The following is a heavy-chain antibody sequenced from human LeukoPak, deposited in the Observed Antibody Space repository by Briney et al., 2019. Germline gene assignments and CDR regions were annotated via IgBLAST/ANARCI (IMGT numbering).Heavy chain of an antibody. Sequence: PSETLSLTCAVYGGSFSGYYWSWIRQPPGKGLEWIGEINHSGNTYYNPSLKSRVTISVDTSKNQFSLKLTSVAAADTAVYYCARVGQLAFDYWGQGTLVTVSS. D-gene: IGHD6-13*01. J-gene: IGHJ4*02. CDR1: GGSFSGYY. CDR3: ARVGQLAFDY. V-gene: IGHV4-34*01. CDR2: INHSGNT.